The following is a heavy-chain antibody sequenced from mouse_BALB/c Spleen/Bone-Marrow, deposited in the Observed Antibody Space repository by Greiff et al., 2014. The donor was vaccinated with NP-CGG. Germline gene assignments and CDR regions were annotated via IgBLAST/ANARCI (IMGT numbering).Heavy chain of an antibody. Sequence: VQLQQSGAELMKPGASVKISCKATGYTFSSYWIEWVKQRPGHGLEWIGEILPGSGSTNYNEKFKGKATFTADTSSNTAYMQLSSLTSEDSAVYYCAREDYYGSSYGDYWGQGTTFTVSS. V-gene: IGHV1-9*01. J-gene: IGHJ2*01. CDR1: GYTFSSYW. D-gene: IGHD1-1*01. CDR2: ILPGSGST. CDR3: AREDYYGSSYGDY.